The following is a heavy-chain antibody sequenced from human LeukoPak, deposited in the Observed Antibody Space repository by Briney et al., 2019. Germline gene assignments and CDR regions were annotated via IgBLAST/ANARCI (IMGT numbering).Heavy chain of an antibody. CDR3: ARDTLAAADS. J-gene: IGHJ4*02. CDR1: GDSVSRDGAA. CDR2: TYYSSKCHN. D-gene: IGHD6-25*01. V-gene: IGHV6-1*01. Sequence: SQTLSLTCAISGDSVSRDGAAWTWIRQSPSRGLEWLGRTYYSSKCHNEYAVSVRGRMAISPDTSKNQFSLHLSSVTPEDTAVYFCARDTLAAADSWGQGALVTVSS.